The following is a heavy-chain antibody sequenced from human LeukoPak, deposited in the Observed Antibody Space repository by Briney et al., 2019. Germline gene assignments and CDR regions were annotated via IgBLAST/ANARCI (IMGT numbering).Heavy chain of an antibody. CDR2: IWYDGSNK. CDR3: ARGNQLRRDYYYYGMDV. V-gene: IGHV3-33*01. Sequence: GRSLRLSCAASGFTFSSYGMHWVRQAPGKGLEWVAVIWYDGSNKYYADSVKGRFTISRDNSKNTLYLQMNSLGAEDTAVYYCARGNQLRRDYYYYGMDVWGKGTTVTVSS. D-gene: IGHD2-2*01. CDR1: GFTFSSYG. J-gene: IGHJ6*04.